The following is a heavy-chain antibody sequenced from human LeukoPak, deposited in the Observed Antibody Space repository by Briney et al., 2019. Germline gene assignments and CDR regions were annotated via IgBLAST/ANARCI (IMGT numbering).Heavy chain of an antibody. Sequence: GGSLRLSCAATGFTVRNNHTNWARQAPGKGLEWVSVIDSRDNTYHADSVKGRFTISRHTSKNTLYLQMNSLRAEDTAVYYCARESTPLRGAFDPWGPGTLVTVSS. CDR1: GFTVRNNH. CDR2: IDSRDNT. V-gene: IGHV3-53*04. CDR3: ARESTPLRGAFDP. D-gene: IGHD5-24*01. J-gene: IGHJ5*02.